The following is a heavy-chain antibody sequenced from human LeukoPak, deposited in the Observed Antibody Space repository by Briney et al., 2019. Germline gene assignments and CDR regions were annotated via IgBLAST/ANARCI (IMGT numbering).Heavy chain of an antibody. J-gene: IGHJ3*02. CDR2: IYYSGST. CDR1: GGSISSYY. D-gene: IGHD3-22*01. Sequence: TSETLSLTCTVSGGSISSYYWSWIRQPPGKGLEWIGYIYYSGSTNYNPSLKSRVTISVDTSKNQFSLKLSSVTAADTAVYYCAREYYDSSGYYGTSDAFDIWGQGTMVTVSS. V-gene: IGHV4-59*01. CDR3: AREYYDSSGYYGTSDAFDI.